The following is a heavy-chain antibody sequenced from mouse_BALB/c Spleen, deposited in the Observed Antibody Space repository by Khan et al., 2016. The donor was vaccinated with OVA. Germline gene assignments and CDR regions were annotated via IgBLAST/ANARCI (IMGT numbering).Heavy chain of an antibody. CDR2: INPKNGGT. V-gene: IGHV1-18*01. CDR1: GYTFPEYT. Sequence: EVQLQQSGPELVKPGASVKISCKTSGYTFPEYTVHWVKQSLGKSLDWIGVINPKNGGTAYNQKFKGKATLTVDKSSSTAYMEFRSLTSDDSAVFYSARAAGRYWGQGTSVTVAS. CDR3: ARAAGRY. J-gene: IGHJ4*01. D-gene: IGHD3-3*01.